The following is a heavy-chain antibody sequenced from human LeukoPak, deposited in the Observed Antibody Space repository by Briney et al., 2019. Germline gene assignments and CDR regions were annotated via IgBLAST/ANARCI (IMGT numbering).Heavy chain of an antibody. Sequence: GGSLRLSCAASGFAFSNYWLHWVRQAPGKGLEWVARINTHGSSTNYADSVKGRFTISRDNAKNTLYLQMTSLSAEDTAVYYALAGYHYYYMDAWGKGTTVTVSS. V-gene: IGHV3-74*01. CDR1: GFAFSNYW. D-gene: IGHD3-10*01. CDR3: LAGYHYYYMDA. CDR2: INTHGSST. J-gene: IGHJ6*03.